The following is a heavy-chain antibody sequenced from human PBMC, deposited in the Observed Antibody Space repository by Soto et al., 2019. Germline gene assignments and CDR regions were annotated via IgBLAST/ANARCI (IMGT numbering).Heavy chain of an antibody. D-gene: IGHD6-13*01. CDR2: IYPGDSDT. CDR1: GYSFTSYW. J-gene: IGHJ3*02. CDR3: ATPSAGIAAAGAFSAFDI. Sequence: GESLKISCKGSGYSFTSYWIGWVRQMPGKGLEWMGIIYPGDSDTRYSPSLQGQVTISADKSISTAYLQWSSLKASDTAMYYCATPSAGIAAAGAFSAFDIWGQGTMVTVSS. V-gene: IGHV5-51*01.